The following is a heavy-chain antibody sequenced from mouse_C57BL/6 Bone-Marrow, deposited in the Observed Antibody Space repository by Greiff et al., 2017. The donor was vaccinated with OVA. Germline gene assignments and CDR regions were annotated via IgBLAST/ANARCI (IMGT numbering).Heavy chain of an antibody. CDR3: TFSGYSFAY. D-gene: IGHD2-3*01. Sequence: EVQLQQSGAELVRPGASVKLSCTASGFNIKDDYMHWVKQRPEQGLEWIGWIDPENGDTAYASKFQGKATITADPSSNTAYLQLSCLTSEDTAFSYCTFSGYSFAYWGQGTLVTVSA. J-gene: IGHJ3*01. CDR1: GFNIKDDY. CDR2: IDPENGDT. V-gene: IGHV14-4*01.